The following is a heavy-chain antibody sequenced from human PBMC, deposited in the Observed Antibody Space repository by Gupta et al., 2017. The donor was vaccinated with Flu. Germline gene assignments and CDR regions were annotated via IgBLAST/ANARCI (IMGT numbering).Heavy chain of an antibody. CDR3: AKDRETIAVAGIDY. J-gene: IGHJ4*02. CDR1: GFTFSGYG. D-gene: IGHD6-19*01. Sequence: QVQLVESGGGVVQPGRSLRLSCADSGFTFSGYGMHWVRQAPGKGLEWVAVISFDGNNKYYADSVKGRFTISRDNSKNTLYLQMNSLRAEDTAVYYCAKDRETIAVAGIDYWGQGTLVTVSS. V-gene: IGHV3-30*18. CDR2: ISFDGNNK.